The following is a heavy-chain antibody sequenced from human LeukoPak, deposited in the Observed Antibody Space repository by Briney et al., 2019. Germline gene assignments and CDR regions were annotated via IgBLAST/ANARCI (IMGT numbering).Heavy chain of an antibody. CDR2: IRYDAGDK. CDR3: AKDQLSRIVGPTTD. D-gene: IGHD1-26*01. CDR1: GFTFSNYA. V-gene: IGHV3-30*02. Sequence: GGSLRLSCAASGFTFSNYAMHWVRQAPGKGLEWVAFIRYDAGDKYYADSVKGRFTISRDNSKNTLYLQINSLRAEDTAVYYCAKDQLSRIVGPTTDWGQGTLVTVSS. J-gene: IGHJ4*02.